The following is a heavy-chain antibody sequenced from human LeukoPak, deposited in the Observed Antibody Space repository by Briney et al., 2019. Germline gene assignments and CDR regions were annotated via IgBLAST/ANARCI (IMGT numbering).Heavy chain of an antibody. CDR3: ARSPLYYDSSGYYGRDY. CDR2: INHSGST. D-gene: IGHD3-22*01. J-gene: IGHJ4*02. CDR1: GGSFSGYY. V-gene: IGHV4-34*01. Sequence: PSETLSLTCAVYGGSFSGYYWSWIRQPPGKGLEWIGEINHSGSTNYNPSLKSRVTISVDTSKNQFSLKLSSVTAADTAVYYCARSPLYYDSSGYYGRDYWGQGTLVTVSS.